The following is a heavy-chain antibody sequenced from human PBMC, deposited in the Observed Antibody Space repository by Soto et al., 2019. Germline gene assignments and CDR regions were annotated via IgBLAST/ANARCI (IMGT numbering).Heavy chain of an antibody. D-gene: IGHD1-26*01. Sequence: EEQLVESGGGLVQPGGSLRLSCAVSGFTFRRDWMNWVRQAPGKGLEWVAHTNQDGSEKYYVDSVKGRFTIFRDNAKNSLYLQMNSLRAEDTAVYYCSGWVGDAVWGQGTLVTVSS. CDR1: GFTFRRDW. J-gene: IGHJ4*02. CDR3: SGWVGDAV. CDR2: TNQDGSEK. V-gene: IGHV3-7*01.